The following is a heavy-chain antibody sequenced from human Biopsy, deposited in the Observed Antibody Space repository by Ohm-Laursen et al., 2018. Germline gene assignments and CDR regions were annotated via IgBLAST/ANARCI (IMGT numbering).Heavy chain of an antibody. J-gene: IGHJ3*01. V-gene: IGHV4-59*07. CDR3: ARLYRLDDYWNDDPPDAFDV. CDR1: GGSISSDY. Sequence: SDTLSLTCTVSGGSISSDYWSWIRQSPGKGLEWIGYISNRGSTNYNPSLRGRVTISVDTSKNQFSLKLSSVTAADTAVFFCARLYRLDDYWNDDPPDAFDVWGQGTRATVSS. D-gene: IGHD3-3*01. CDR2: ISNRGST.